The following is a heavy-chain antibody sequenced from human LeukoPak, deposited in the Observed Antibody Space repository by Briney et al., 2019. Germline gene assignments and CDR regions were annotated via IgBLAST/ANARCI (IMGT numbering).Heavy chain of an antibody. Sequence: GGSLRLSCAASGFTFDDYGMSWVRQAPGKGLEWVSGINWNGGSTGYADSVKGRFTISRDNAKNSLYLQMNSLRAEDTALYYCARDVTYSSSWLYAFDIWGQGTMVTASS. J-gene: IGHJ3*02. D-gene: IGHD6-13*01. V-gene: IGHV3-20*04. CDR3: ARDVTYSSSWLYAFDI. CDR2: INWNGGST. CDR1: GFTFDDYG.